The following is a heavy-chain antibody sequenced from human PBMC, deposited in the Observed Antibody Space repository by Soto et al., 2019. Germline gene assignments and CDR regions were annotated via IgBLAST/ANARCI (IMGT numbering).Heavy chain of an antibody. CDR1: GGSFSGYY. V-gene: IGHV4-34*01. D-gene: IGHD6-13*01. J-gene: IGHJ5*02. Sequence: SETLSLTCAVYGGSFSGYYWSWIRQPPGKGLEWIGEINHSGSTNYNPSLKSRVTISVDTSKNQFSLKLSSVTAADTAVYYCARGLRDSSSWPPRGHWFDPWGQGTLVTVSS. CDR3: ARGLRDSSSWPPRGHWFDP. CDR2: INHSGST.